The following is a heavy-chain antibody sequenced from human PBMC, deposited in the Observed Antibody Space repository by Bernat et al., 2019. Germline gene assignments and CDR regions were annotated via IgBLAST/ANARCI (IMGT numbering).Heavy chain of an antibody. CDR3: ASTYDFWSGGGGPWIDY. CDR1: GYSFTSYW. D-gene: IGHD3-3*01. CDR2: IDPSDSYT. Sequence: EVQLVQSGAEVKKPGESLRISCKGSGYSFTSYWISWVRQMPGKGLEWMGRIDPSDSYTNYSPSFQGHVTISADKSISTAYLQWSSLKASDTAMYYCASTYDFWSGGGGPWIDYWGQGTLVTVSS. J-gene: IGHJ4*02. V-gene: IGHV5-10-1*03.